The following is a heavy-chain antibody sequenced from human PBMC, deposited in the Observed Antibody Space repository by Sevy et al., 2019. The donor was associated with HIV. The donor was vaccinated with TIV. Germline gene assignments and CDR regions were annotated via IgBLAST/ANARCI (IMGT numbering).Heavy chain of an antibody. J-gene: IGHJ3*02. D-gene: IGHD4-17*01. Sequence: GGSLRLSCAASGFTFSRYGIHWVRQAPGKGLEWVAVISYDGSNKYYRDSVEGRFTISRDNSKNTLYLQMNSLRVEDTAVYYCAKTGATVTPFYAFDMWGQGTMVTVSS. V-gene: IGHV3-30*18. CDR1: GFTFSRYG. CDR3: AKTGATVTPFYAFDM. CDR2: ISYDGSNK.